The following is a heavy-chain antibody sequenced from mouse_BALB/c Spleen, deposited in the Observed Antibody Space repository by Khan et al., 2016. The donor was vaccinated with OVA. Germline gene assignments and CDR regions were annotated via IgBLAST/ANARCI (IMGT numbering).Heavy chain of an antibody. J-gene: IGHJ2*01. Sequence: EVQLQESGPGLVKPSQSLSLTCTVTGYSITSDYAWNWIRQFPGNKLEWMGYISYSGRTSYNPSLKSRISITRDPFKNQFFLQLNSVTTEDTATYYCARSVTITTVVATDFDYWGPGTTLTVSS. CDR3: ARSVTITTVVATDFDY. CDR2: ISYSGRT. CDR1: GYSITSDYA. D-gene: IGHD1-1*01. V-gene: IGHV3-2*02.